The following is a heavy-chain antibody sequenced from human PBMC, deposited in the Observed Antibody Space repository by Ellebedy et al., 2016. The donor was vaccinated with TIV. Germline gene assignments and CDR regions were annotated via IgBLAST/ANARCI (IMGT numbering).Heavy chain of an antibody. J-gene: IGHJ4*02. CDR2: IIPIFGAS. CDR1: GGSFNNYA. V-gene: IGHV1-69*06. Sequence: AASVKVSCKASGGSFNNYAISWVRQAPGQGLEWMGGIIPIFGASRYAQKFQGRVTITADKSTTTAYMEMSSPRSEDTAVYYCARPIGGATTGPFDYWGQGTLVTVSS. D-gene: IGHD1-26*01. CDR3: ARPIGGATTGPFDY.